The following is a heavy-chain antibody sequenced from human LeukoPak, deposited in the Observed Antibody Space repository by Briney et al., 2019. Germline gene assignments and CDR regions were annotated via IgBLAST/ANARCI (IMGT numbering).Heavy chain of an antibody. D-gene: IGHD3-22*01. CDR1: GGTFSSYA. J-gene: IGHJ4*02. CDR2: IIPIFGIA. V-gene: IGHV1-69*04. CDR3: ARVTYDSSGYYYLDY. Sequence: SVKVSCKASGGTFSSYAISWVRQAPGQGLEWMGRIIPIFGIANYAQKFQGRVTITADKSTSTAYMEPSSLRSEDTAVYYCARVTYDSSGYYYLDYWGQGTLVTVSS.